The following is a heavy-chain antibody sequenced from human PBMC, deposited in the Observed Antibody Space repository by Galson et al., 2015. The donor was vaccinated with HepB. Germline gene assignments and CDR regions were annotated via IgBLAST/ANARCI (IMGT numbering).Heavy chain of an antibody. V-gene: IGHV3-30*02. CDR1: GFIFSSYG. CDR2: IRYDGSNK. CDR3: ARGSHRGVIITLDF. J-gene: IGHJ4*02. Sequence: SLRLSCATSGFIFSSYGMHWVRQAPGKGLEWVAFIRYDGSNKEYADYVKGRFTISRDNAKNSLYLQMNSLRDEDTAVYYCARGSHRGVIITLDFWGQGSLVTVSS. D-gene: IGHD3-10*01.